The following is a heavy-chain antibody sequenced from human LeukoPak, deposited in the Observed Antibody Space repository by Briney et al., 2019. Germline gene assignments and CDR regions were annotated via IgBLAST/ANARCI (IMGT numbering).Heavy chain of an antibody. J-gene: IGHJ4*02. D-gene: IGHD2-15*01. Sequence: SETLSLTCTVFGDSVTGYYLNWVRQPPGKGLKWIGHIYKIGTTNYNPSLKSRLTISADTSKNQFSLKLRSVTAADTAVYYCVIGVGWQPDYWGQGALVTVPS. CDR1: GDSVTGYY. CDR3: VIGVGWQPDY. V-gene: IGHV4-59*02. CDR2: IYKIGTT.